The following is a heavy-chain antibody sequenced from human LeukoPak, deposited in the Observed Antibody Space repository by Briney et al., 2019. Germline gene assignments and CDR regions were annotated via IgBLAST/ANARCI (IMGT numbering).Heavy chain of an antibody. V-gene: IGHV5-10-1*01. J-gene: IGHJ5*02. CDR3: ARHCSSTSCYGNWFDP. D-gene: IGHD2-2*01. CDR1: GYSFTSYW. Sequence: GESLKISCKGSGYSFTSYWISWVRQMPGKGLEWMGRIDPSDSYTNYSPSFQGHVTISADKSISTAYLQWSSLKASDTAMYYCARHCSSTSCYGNWFDPWGQGTLVTVSS. CDR2: IDPSDSYT.